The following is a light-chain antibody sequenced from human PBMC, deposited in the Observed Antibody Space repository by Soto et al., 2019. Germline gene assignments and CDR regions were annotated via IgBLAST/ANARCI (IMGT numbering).Light chain of an antibody. CDR2: GAS. J-gene: IGKJ3*01. CDR1: QSVSSSY. V-gene: IGKV3-20*01. CDR3: QQYET. Sequence: ELVLTQSPDTLSLSPGERATLSCRASQSVSSSYFAWYQQQPGQAPRLLIYGASSRATGVPDRFSGSGSGTDFTLTISRLAPEDFAVYYCQQYETFGPGTKVEI.